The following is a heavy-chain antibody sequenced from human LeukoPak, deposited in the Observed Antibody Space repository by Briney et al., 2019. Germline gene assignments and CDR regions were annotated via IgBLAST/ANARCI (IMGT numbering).Heavy chain of an antibody. Sequence: GGSLRLSCAASGFTFSSYSMNWVRQAPGKGLEWVSYISSSSSTIYYADSVKGRFTISRDNAKNSLYLQMNSLREEDTAVYYCARDYYDSSGYGLYWGQGTLVTVSS. CDR3: ARDYYDSSGYGLY. V-gene: IGHV3-48*02. CDR1: GFTFSSYS. CDR2: ISSSSSTI. J-gene: IGHJ4*02. D-gene: IGHD3-22*01.